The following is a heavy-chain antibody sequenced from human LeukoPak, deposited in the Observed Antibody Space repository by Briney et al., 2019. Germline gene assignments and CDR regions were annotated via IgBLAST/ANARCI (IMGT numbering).Heavy chain of an antibody. Sequence: GGSLRLSCAASGFTFSSYAMHWVRQAPGKGLEWVALISYDGSNKYYADSVKGRLTISRDNSKNTLYLQMNSQRAEDTAVYYCARDFTMVRGVILDYWGQGTLVTVSS. D-gene: IGHD3-10*01. CDR3: ARDFTMVRGVILDY. J-gene: IGHJ4*02. CDR1: GFTFSSYA. CDR2: ISYDGSNK. V-gene: IGHV3-30*04.